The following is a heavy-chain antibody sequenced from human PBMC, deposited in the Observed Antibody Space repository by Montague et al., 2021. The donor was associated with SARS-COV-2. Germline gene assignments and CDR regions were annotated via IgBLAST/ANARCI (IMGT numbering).Heavy chain of an antibody. CDR1: GDSVSSNSVA. D-gene: IGHD6-19*01. J-gene: IGHJ4*02. V-gene: IGHV6-1*01. CDR2: THYRSKWYS. CDR3: VRYSGWFYFDF. Sequence: CAISGDSVSSNSVAWSWNRQSPSRGFEFLGRTHYRSKWYSDYAXXVRGRLTVNPDASKNEFSLELNYVTPEDTAVYYCVRYSGWFYFDFWGQGTLVTVSS.